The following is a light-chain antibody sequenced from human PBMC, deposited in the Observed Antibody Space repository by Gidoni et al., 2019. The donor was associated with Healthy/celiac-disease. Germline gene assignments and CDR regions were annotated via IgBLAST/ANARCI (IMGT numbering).Light chain of an antibody. Sequence: DIEMTQSPSSLSASPGERVTITCRASQSVSSNLAWYQQKPGKAPRLLIYGASTRESGIPARFSGSGSGTEFTLTISSLQSEDFAVYYCQQNNSRPLTFGGGTKVEIK. CDR3: QQNNSRPLT. CDR1: QSVSSN. CDR2: GAS. J-gene: IGKJ4*01. V-gene: IGKV3-15*01.